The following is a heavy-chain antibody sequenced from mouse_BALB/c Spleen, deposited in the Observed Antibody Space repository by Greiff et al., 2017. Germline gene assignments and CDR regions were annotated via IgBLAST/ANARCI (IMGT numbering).Heavy chain of an antibody. CDR2: INPSNGGT. CDR1: GYTFTSYY. V-gene: IGHV1S81*02. CDR3: TSYGNYYYAMDY. D-gene: IGHD2-1*01. Sequence: QVQLQQSGAELVKPGASVKLSCKASGYTFTSYYMYWVKQRPGQGLEWIGEINPSNGGTNFNEKFKSKATLTVDKSSSTAYMQLSSLTSEDSAVYYCTSYGNYYYAMDYWGQGTSVTVSS. J-gene: IGHJ4*01.